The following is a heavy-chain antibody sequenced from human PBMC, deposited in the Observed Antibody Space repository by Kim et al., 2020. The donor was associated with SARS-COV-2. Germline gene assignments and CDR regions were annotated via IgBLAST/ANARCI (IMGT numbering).Heavy chain of an antibody. V-gene: IGHV7-4-1*02. J-gene: IGHJ6*02. CDR1: GYTFTSYA. D-gene: IGHD6-13*01. CDR3: ARDGGSSIPDYYYGMDV. CDR2: INTNTGNP. Sequence: ASVKVSCKASGYTFTSYAMNWVRQAPGQGLEWMGWINTNTGNPTYAQGFTGRFVFSLDTSVSTAYLQISSLKAEDTAVYYCARDGGSSIPDYYYGMDVWGQGTTVTVSS.